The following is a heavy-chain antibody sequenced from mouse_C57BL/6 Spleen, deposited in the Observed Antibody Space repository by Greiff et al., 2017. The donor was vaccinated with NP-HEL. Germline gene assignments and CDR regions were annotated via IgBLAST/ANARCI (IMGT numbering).Heavy chain of an antibody. D-gene: IGHD1-1*01. CDR3: AREGPYYYFFDY. J-gene: IGHJ2*01. CDR1: GYAFSSYW. V-gene: IGHV1-80*01. CDR2: IYPGDGDT. Sequence: QVQLQQSGAELVKPGASVKISCKASGYAFSSYWMNWVKQRPGKGLEWIGQIYPGDGDTNYNGKFKGKATLTADKSSSTAYMQLSSLTSEDSAVYFCAREGPYYYFFDYWGQGTTLTVSS.